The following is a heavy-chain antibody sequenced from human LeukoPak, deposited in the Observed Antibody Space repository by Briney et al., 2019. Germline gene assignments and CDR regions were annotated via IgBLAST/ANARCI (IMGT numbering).Heavy chain of an antibody. J-gene: IGHJ4*02. CDR2: IKQDESEK. D-gene: IGHD5-12*01. CDR1: GFTFSSYW. V-gene: IGHV3-7*01. CDR3: ARAGGYASSWAF. Sequence: GGSLRLSCAASGFTFSSYWMNWVRQVPGKGLEWVANIKQDESEKNYVDSVKGRFTISRDNTKSSLDLQMNSLRAEDTAVYYCARAGGYASSWAFWGQGTLVTVSS.